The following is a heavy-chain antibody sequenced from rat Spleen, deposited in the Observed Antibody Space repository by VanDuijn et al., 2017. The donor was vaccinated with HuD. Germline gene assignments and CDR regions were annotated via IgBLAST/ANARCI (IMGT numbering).Heavy chain of an antibody. V-gene: IGHV5-25*01. CDR1: GFTFSNYD. CDR3: ATGWVMGA. D-gene: IGHD1-12*02. Sequence: EVQLVESGGGLVQAGRSMKLSCVASGFTFSNYDMAWVRQAPTKGLEWVASISNDGGSTYYRDSVKGRFTISRDNAKSTLYLHMDSLRSEDTATYYCATGWVMGAWGQGASVTVSS. J-gene: IGHJ4*01. CDR2: ISNDGGST.